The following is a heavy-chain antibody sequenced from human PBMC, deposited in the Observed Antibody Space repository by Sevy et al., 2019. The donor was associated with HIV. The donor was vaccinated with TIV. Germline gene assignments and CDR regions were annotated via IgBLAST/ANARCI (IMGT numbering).Heavy chain of an antibody. J-gene: IGHJ4*02. V-gene: IGHV4-30-4*01. CDR2: IYYSGST. CDR3: ARERRDCTNGVCYPTHFDY. Sequence: SETLSLTCTVSGGSISSGDYYWSWIRQPPGKGLEWIGYIYYSGSTYYNPSLKGRVTISVDTSKNQFSLKLSSVTAAGTAVYYCARERRDCTNGVCYPTHFDYWGQGTLVTVSS. CDR1: GGSISSGDYY. D-gene: IGHD2-8*01.